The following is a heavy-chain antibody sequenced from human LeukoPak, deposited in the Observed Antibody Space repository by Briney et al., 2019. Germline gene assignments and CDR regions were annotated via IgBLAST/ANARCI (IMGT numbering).Heavy chain of an antibody. CDR1: GGSISSYY. CDR2: INHSGST. Sequence: PSETLSLTCTVSGGSISSYYWSWIRQPPGKGLEWIGEINHSGSTNYNPSLKSRVTISVDTSKNQFSLKLSSVTAADTAVYYCARHRRITMVRGFLDPWGQGTLVTVSS. CDR3: ARHRRITMVRGFLDP. D-gene: IGHD3-10*01. J-gene: IGHJ5*02. V-gene: IGHV4-34*01.